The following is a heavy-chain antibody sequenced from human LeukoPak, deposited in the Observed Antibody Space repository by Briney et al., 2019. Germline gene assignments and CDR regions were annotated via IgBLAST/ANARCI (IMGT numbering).Heavy chain of an antibody. J-gene: IGHJ5*02. V-gene: IGHV4-59*08. Sequence: SETLSLTCTVTGGSISGYFWSWIRQPPGKGLEWIGYIHYTGTTSYNPSLKSRAVISVDTSKNQFSLRLSSVTAADTAVYYCAKYSTTGGPNWFDPWGQGTLVIVSS. CDR2: IHYTGTT. CDR3: AKYSTTGGPNWFDP. D-gene: IGHD2/OR15-2a*01. CDR1: GGSISGYF.